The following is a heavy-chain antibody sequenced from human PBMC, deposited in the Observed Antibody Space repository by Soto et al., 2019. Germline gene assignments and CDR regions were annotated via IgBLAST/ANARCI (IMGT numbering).Heavy chain of an antibody. D-gene: IGHD3-10*01. J-gene: IGHJ4*02. CDR1: GFTFSSYA. CDR2: ISYDGSNK. V-gene: IGHV3-30-3*01. CDR3: ARDRETYFDY. Sequence: QVQLVESGGGVVQPGRSLRLSCAASGFTFSSYAMHWVRQAPGKGLEWVAVISYDGSNKYYADSVKGRFTISRDNSKNPLYLQMNSLRAEDTAVYYCARDRETYFDYWGQGTLVTVSS.